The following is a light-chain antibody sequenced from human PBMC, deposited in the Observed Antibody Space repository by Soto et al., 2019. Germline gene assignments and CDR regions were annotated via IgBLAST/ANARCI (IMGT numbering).Light chain of an antibody. V-gene: IGKV1-5*01. CDR1: QTITRW. Sequence: DIQMTQSPSTLSASVGGRVTITCRASQTITRWMAWYQQKPGKAPKLLIYDASTLESGVPSRFRGSRSGTEFTLTISSRQPDDFATFYCQQYNNWXRITFGTRT. CDR3: QQYNNWXRIT. J-gene: IGKJ5*01. CDR2: DAS.